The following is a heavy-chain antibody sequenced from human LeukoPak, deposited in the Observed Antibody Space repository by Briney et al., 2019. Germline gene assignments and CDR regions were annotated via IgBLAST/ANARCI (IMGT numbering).Heavy chain of an antibody. Sequence: SETLSLTCAVYGGSFSGYYWSWIRQPPGKGLEWIGEINHSGSTNYNPSLKSRVTISVDTSKNQFSLKLSSVTAADTAVYYCARGVVVITLRYYYYGMGVWGQGTTVTVSS. CDR1: GGSFSGYY. V-gene: IGHV4-34*01. CDR2: INHSGST. D-gene: IGHD3-22*01. CDR3: ARGVVVITLRYYYYGMGV. J-gene: IGHJ6*02.